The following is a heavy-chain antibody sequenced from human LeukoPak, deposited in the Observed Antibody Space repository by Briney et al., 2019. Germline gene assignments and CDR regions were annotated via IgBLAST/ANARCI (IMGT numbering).Heavy chain of an antibody. CDR2: ISSSSSYI. CDR1: GFTFSSYS. Sequence: GGSLRLSCAASGFTFSSYSMNWVRQAPGKGLEWVSSISSSSSYIYYADSVKGRFTISRDNAKNSLYLQMNSLRAEDTAVYYCARDVGGAGEIDYWGQGALVTVSS. V-gene: IGHV3-21*01. J-gene: IGHJ4*02. D-gene: IGHD1-26*01. CDR3: ARDVGGAGEIDY.